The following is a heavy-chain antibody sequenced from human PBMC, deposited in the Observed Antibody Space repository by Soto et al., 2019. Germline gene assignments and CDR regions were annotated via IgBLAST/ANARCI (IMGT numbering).Heavy chain of an antibody. D-gene: IGHD3-3*01. V-gene: IGHV4-39*01. Sequence: PXATLSLTCTVSGGSISSSSYYWGWIRQPPGKGLEWIGSIYYSGSTYYNPSLKSRVTISVDTSKNQFSLKLSSVTAADTAVYYCARHVRDDFWSGYEGEDYYYGMDVWGQGTTVTVSS. CDR1: GGSISSSSYY. CDR2: IYYSGST. J-gene: IGHJ6*02. CDR3: ARHVRDDFWSGYEGEDYYYGMDV.